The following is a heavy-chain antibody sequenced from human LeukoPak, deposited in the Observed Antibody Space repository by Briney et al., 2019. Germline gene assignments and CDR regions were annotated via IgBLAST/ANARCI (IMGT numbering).Heavy chain of an antibody. CDR1: GGSISSSSYY. CDR2: IYYSGST. Sequence: SETLSLTCTVSGGSISSSSYYWGWIRQPPGKGLEWIGSIYYSGSTYYSPTLKSRVTISVDASKNQFSLKLRSVTAADTAVYYCATDRKVGATTVSLYDDYWGQGTLVTVSS. V-gene: IGHV4-39*07. D-gene: IGHD1-26*01. CDR3: ATDRKVGATTVSLYDDY. J-gene: IGHJ4*02.